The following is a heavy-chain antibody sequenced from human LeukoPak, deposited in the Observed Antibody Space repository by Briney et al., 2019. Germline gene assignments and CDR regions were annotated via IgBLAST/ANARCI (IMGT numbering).Heavy chain of an antibody. CDR3: ARGHWTLGFDSTRWYWIDY. V-gene: IGHV3-30*14. D-gene: IGHD6-13*01. J-gene: IGHJ4*02. Sequence: GGSLRLSCEASGFTFSSYPIHWVRQAPGKGLDWVTVNSHDGTNSYYADSVKGRFTISRDNSQNTLYLQMNSLRGDDTAVYYCARGHWTLGFDSTRWYWIDYWGQGTLVAVSS. CDR1: GFTFSSYP. CDR2: NSHDGTNS.